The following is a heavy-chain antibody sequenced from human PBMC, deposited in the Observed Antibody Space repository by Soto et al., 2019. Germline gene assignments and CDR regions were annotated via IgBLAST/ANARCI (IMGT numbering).Heavy chain of an antibody. CDR3: ARGTTGEYNWKD. Sequence: SVKVSCKASGGTFSSYTISWVRQAPGQGLEWMGRIIPILGIANYAQKFQGRVTITADKSTSTAYMELSSLRSEDTAVYYCARGTTGEYNWKDWGQGTLVTVSS. V-gene: IGHV1-69*02. J-gene: IGHJ4*02. CDR2: IIPILGIA. CDR1: GGTFSSYT. D-gene: IGHD1-20*01.